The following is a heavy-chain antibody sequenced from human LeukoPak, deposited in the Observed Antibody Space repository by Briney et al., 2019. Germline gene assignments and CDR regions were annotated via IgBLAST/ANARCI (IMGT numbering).Heavy chain of an antibody. V-gene: IGHV3-30*02. D-gene: IGHD2-2*01. CDR1: GFTFSSYG. CDR3: AKDFPPPGAYCSSTSCYRPLGAFDI. Sequence: PGGSLRLSCAASGFTFSSYGMHWVRQAPGKGLEWVAFIRYDGSNKYYADSVKGRFTISRDNSKNTLYLQMNSLRAEDTAVYYCAKDFPPPGAYCSSTSCYRPLGAFDIWGQGTMVIVSS. J-gene: IGHJ3*02. CDR2: IRYDGSNK.